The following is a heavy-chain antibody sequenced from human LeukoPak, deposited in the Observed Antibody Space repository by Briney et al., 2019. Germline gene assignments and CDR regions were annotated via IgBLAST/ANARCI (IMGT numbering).Heavy chain of an antibody. J-gene: IGHJ6*02. Sequence: GGSLRLSCAASGFTFINAWMAWVRQAPGKGLEWVAVIWYDGSNKYYADSVKGRFTISRDNSKNTLYLQMNSLRAEDTAVYYCAKSPTVAPGGYYYYYGMDVWGQGTTVTVSS. CDR2: IWYDGSNK. V-gene: IGHV3-33*06. D-gene: IGHD4-11*01. CDR1: GFTFINAW. CDR3: AKSPTVAPGGYYYYYGMDV.